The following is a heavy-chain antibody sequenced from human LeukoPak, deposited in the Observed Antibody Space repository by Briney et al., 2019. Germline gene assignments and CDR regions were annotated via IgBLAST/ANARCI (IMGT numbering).Heavy chain of an antibody. Sequence: ASXXVSCKASGYTFTSYYMHWVRQAPGEGGEWMGIINPSGGSTSYAQKLQRRDTITREKTTRKVYMELSSLRSEDTAVYYCARAVGATTDFDYWGQGTLVTVSS. D-gene: IGHD1-26*01. CDR1: GYTFTSYY. CDR2: INPSGGST. CDR3: ARAVGATTDFDY. J-gene: IGHJ4*02. V-gene: IGHV1-46*04.